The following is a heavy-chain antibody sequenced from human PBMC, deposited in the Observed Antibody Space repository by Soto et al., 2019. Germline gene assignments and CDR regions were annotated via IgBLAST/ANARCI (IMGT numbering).Heavy chain of an antibody. Sequence: SQTRSLTFAVSGDSVSSNNIAWNWLRQSPWRGLEWLGRTYYRSKWYNEYAVSVRSRITINLDTSKNQFSLQLNSVTPEDTAVYYCARGRWSTFYSWAQGAPATAPQ. CDR2: TYYRSKWYN. J-gene: IGHJ4*02. D-gene: IGHD2-15*01. V-gene: IGHV6-1*01. CDR3: ARGRWSTFYS. CDR1: GDSVSSNNIA.